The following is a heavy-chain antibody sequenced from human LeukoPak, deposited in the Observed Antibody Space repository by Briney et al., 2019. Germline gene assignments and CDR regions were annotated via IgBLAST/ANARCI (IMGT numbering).Heavy chain of an antibody. D-gene: IGHD2-8*01. CDR2: INPSGGST. V-gene: IGHV1-46*01. Sequence: ASAKVSCKASGYTFTSYYMHWVRQAPGQGLEWMGIINPSGGSTSYAQKFQGRVTMTRDTSTSTVYMELSSLRSEDTAVYYCAQDISGGMYGIWFDPWGQGTLVTVSS. CDR3: AQDISGGMYGIWFDP. J-gene: IGHJ5*02. CDR1: GYTFTSYY.